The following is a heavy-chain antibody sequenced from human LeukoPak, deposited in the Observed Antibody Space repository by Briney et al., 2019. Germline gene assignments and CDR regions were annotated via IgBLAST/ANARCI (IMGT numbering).Heavy chain of an antibody. CDR3: ARDQGYDFWSGYPDY. Sequence: GASVKVSCKASGYTFTGYYMHWVRQAPGQGLEWMGWINPNSGGTNYAQKFQGWVTMTRDTSISTAYMELSRLRSDDTAVYYCARDQGYDFWSGYPDYWGQGTLVTVSS. CDR2: INPNSGGT. CDR1: GYTFTGYY. V-gene: IGHV1-2*04. D-gene: IGHD3-3*01. J-gene: IGHJ4*02.